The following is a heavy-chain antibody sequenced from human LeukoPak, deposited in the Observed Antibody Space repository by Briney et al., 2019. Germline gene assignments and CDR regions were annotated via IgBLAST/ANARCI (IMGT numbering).Heavy chain of an antibody. Sequence: GESLKISCKGSGYSFTSYWIGWVRHMPGKGLEWMGIIYPGDSDTRYSPSFRGQFTISADKSISTAYLQWSSLKASDTAMYYCARHEYSSRYVDYWGQGTLVTVSS. CDR3: ARHEYSSRYVDY. V-gene: IGHV5-51*01. J-gene: IGHJ4*02. D-gene: IGHD6-13*01. CDR2: IYPGDSDT. CDR1: GYSFTSYW.